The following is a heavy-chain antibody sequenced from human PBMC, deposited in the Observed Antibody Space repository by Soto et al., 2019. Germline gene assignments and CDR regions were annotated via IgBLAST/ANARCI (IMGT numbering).Heavy chain of an antibody. D-gene: IGHD3-10*01. Sequence: SETLSLTCAVYGGSFSGYYWSWIRQPPGKGLEWIGEINHSGSTNYNPSLKSRVTISVYTSKNQFSLKLSSVTAADTAVYYCASSPIVEYYGSGSYYNHHRTYGMDVWGQGTTVTVSS. V-gene: IGHV4-34*01. CDR2: INHSGST. CDR1: GGSFSGYY. J-gene: IGHJ6*02. CDR3: ASSPIVEYYGSGSYYNHHRTYGMDV.